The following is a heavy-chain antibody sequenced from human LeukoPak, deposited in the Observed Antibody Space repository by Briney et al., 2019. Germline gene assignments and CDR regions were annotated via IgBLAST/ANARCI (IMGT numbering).Heavy chain of an antibody. CDR3: ARWIRGTNAFDI. CDR1: GDSISSSSYY. J-gene: IGHJ3*02. V-gene: IGHV4-39*01. CDR2: IYYTGTT. Sequence: PSETLSLTCTVSGDSISSSSYYWGWIRQPPGKGLEWIGSIYYTGTTYYNPSLKSRVTISVDTSKNQFSLKLSSVTAADTAVYYCARWIRGTNAFDIWGQGTMVTVSS. D-gene: IGHD2-2*03.